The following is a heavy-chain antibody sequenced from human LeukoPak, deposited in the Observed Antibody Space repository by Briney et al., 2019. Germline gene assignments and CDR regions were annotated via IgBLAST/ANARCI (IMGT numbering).Heavy chain of an antibody. CDR1: GGTFSSYA. V-gene: IGHV1-69*04. D-gene: IGHD2-15*01. J-gene: IGHJ4*02. Sequence: ASVKVSCKASGGTFSSYAISWVRQAPGQGLEWMGRIIPILGIANYAQKFQGRVTITADKSTSTAYMELSSLRSEDTAVYYCARVSDRCSGGSCYFDYWGQGTLVTVSS. CDR3: ARVSDRCSGGSCYFDY. CDR2: IIPILGIA.